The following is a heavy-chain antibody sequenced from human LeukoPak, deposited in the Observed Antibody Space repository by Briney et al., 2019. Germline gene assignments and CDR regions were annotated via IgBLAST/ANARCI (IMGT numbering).Heavy chain of an antibody. CDR2: ISYDGSNK. V-gene: IGHV3-30-3*01. CDR3: ARDPESSSFFDY. J-gene: IGHJ4*02. Sequence: GVSLRLSCAASRFTFCTYTMHWLPQAPGKGLVGGAVISYDGSNKYYAYPVKGRFTTSRYNSKNTLYLQMNSPRAEDTALYYCARDPESSSFFDYWGQGALVTVSS. D-gene: IGHD6-6*01. CDR1: RFTFCTYT.